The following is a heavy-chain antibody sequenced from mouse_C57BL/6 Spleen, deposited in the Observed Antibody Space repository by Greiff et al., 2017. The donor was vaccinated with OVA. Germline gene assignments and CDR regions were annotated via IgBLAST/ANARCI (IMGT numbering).Heavy chain of an antibody. CDR1: GFTFSSYG. J-gene: IGHJ2*01. Sequence: EVKLVESGGDLVKPGGSLKLSCAASGFTFSSYGMSWVRQTPDKRLEWVATISSGGSYTYYPDSVKGRFTISRDNAKNTLYLQMSSLKSEDTAMYYCARHEATYYFDYWGQGTTLTVSS. V-gene: IGHV5-6*02. CDR2: ISSGGSYT. D-gene: IGHD3-2*02. CDR3: ARHEATYYFDY.